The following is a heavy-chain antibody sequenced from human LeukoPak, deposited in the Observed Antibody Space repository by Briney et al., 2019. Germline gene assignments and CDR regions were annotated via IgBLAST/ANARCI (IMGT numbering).Heavy chain of an antibody. D-gene: IGHD5-12*01. CDR2: IYTSGST. J-gene: IGHJ4*02. CDR1: GGSINFYY. CDR3: AGDREWLLDY. V-gene: IGHV4-4*07. Sequence: SETLSLTCTVSGGSINFYYCNWIRQPAGKGLEWIGRIYTSGSTNYNPSLKSRITMSVDTSKNQFSLKLTSVTAADTAVYYCAGDREWLLDYWGQGTLVTVSS.